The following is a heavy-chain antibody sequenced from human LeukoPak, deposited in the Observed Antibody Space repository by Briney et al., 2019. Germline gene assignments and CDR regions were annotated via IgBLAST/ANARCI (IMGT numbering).Heavy chain of an antibody. CDR3: ARSHDSSGYNTRMYYFDY. V-gene: IGHV6-1*01. Sequence: SQTLSLTCAISGDSVSSNSAAWNWIRQSPSRGLEWLGRTYYRSKWYNDYAVSVKSRITINPDTSKNQFSLQLNSVTPEDTAVYYCARSHDSSGYNTRMYYFDYWGQGTLVTVSS. J-gene: IGHJ4*02. D-gene: IGHD3-22*01. CDR1: GDSVSSNSAA. CDR2: TYYRSKWYN.